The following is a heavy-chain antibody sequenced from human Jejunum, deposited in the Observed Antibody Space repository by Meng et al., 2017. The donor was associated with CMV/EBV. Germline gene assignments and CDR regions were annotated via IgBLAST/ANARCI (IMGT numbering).Heavy chain of an antibody. CDR1: GFIFTNAW. J-gene: IGHJ4*02. D-gene: IGHD3-10*01. CDR2: IKSKADGGTA. CDR3: TWDYYGSFAG. Sequence: EVQLVESGGGLVKPGESLRLSCAASGFIFTNAWMSWVRQAPGKGLEWVGRIKSKADGGTAEYPAAVNGRFTISRDDSKNTLFLQMNSLRTEDTAVYYCTWDYYGSFAGWGQGTLVTVSS. V-gene: IGHV3-15*07.